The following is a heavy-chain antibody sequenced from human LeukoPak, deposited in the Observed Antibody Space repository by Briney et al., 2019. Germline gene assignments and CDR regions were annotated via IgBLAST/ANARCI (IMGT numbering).Heavy chain of an antibody. CDR1: GYSISSGYY. J-gene: IGHJ6*02. CDR2: IYHSGST. V-gene: IGHV4-38-2*02. CDR3: ARESAFLMVRGEDYGMDV. D-gene: IGHD3-10*01. Sequence: PSETLSLTCTVSGYSISSGYYWGWIRQPPGKGLEWIGNIYHSGSTYYNPSLKSRVTISVDKSKNQFSLKLSSVTAADTAVYYCARESAFLMVRGEDYGMDVWGQGTTVTVSS.